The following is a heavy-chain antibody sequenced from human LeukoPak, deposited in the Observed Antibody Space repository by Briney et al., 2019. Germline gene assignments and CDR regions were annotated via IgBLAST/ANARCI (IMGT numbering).Heavy chain of an antibody. Sequence: GGSLRLSWAASGFTFSTYSMNWVRQTPGKGLEWVSYISSSSSPIYYADSVEGRFTISRDNAKNSLYLQMNSLRTEDTAVYYCARHFCSSTSCSNWGQGTLVTVSS. J-gene: IGHJ4*02. CDR3: ARHFCSSTSCSN. CDR1: GFTFSTYS. CDR2: ISSSSSPI. V-gene: IGHV3-48*01. D-gene: IGHD2-2*01.